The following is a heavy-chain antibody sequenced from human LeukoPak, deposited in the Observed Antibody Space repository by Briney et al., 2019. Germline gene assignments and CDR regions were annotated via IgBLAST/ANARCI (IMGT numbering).Heavy chain of an antibody. CDR1: GGSISSSSYY. D-gene: IGHD4-23*01. V-gene: IGHV4-39*07. Sequence: SETLSLTCTVSGGSISSSSYYWGWIRQPPGKGLEWIGSIYYSGSTYYNPSLKSRVTISVDTSKNQFSLKLSSVTAADTAVYYCARHGATVVTPFAFDIWGQGTMVTVSS. CDR2: IYYSGST. J-gene: IGHJ3*02. CDR3: ARHGATVVTPFAFDI.